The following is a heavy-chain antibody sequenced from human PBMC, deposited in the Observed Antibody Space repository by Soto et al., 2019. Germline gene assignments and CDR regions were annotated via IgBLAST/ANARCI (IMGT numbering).Heavy chain of an antibody. D-gene: IGHD3-16*01. CDR3: AKTAGYDYVWGSSGLDP. V-gene: IGHV3-30*18. CDR1: GFTFSSYG. CDR2: ISYDGSDK. Sequence: QVQLVESGGGVVQPGRSLKLSCAASGFTFSSYGMHWVRQAPGKGLEWVAVISYDGSDKYYADSVKDRFTISRDDSKNTLYLQMNSLRAEDTAVYYCAKTAGYDYVWGSSGLDPWGQGTLVTVSS. J-gene: IGHJ5*02.